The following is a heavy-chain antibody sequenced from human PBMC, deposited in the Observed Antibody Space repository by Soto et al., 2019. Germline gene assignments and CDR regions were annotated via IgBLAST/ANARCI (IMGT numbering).Heavy chain of an antibody. J-gene: IGHJ4*02. CDR2: SYYSGST. D-gene: IGHD4-17*01. V-gene: IGHV4-31*03. Sequence: QVQLQESGPGLVKPSQTLSLTCTVSGGSISSGGYYWSWIRQHPGKGLEWIGYSYYSGSTYYNPSLKSRVTISVDTSKNQFSLKLSSVTAADTAVYYCARERGPTTVTSPYYFDYWGQGTLVTVSS. CDR3: ARERGPTTVTSPYYFDY. CDR1: GGSISSGGYY.